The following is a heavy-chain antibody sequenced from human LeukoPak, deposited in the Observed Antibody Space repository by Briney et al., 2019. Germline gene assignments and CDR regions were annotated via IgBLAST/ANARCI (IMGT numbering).Heavy chain of an antibody. CDR3: AKGVRFLDYFDY. V-gene: IGHV3-48*01. Sequence: PGGPLRLSCAASGFTFSSYSMNWVRQAPGKGLEWVSYISSSSSTIYYADSVKGRFTISRDNSKNTLYLQMNSLRAEDTAVYYCAKGVRFLDYFDYWGQGTLVTVSS. CDR2: ISSSSSTI. CDR1: GFTFSSYS. D-gene: IGHD3-3*01. J-gene: IGHJ4*02.